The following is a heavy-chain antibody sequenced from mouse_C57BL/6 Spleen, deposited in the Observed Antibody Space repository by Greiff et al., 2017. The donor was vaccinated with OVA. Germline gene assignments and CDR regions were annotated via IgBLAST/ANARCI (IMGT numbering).Heavy chain of an antibody. CDR1: GYTFTSYW. V-gene: IGHV1-61*01. Sequence: QVQLQQPGAELVRPGSSVKLSCKASGYTFTSYWMDWVKQRPGQGLEWIGNIYPSDSETHYNQKFKDKATLTVDKSSSTAYMQLSSLTSEDSAVYYCARNYDGYPFDYWGQGTTLTVSS. J-gene: IGHJ2*01. D-gene: IGHD2-3*01. CDR3: ARNYDGYPFDY. CDR2: IYPSDSET.